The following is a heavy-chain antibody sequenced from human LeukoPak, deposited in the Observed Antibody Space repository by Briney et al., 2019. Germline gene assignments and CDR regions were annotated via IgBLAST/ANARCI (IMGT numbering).Heavy chain of an antibody. CDR1: GGSISSSSYY. J-gene: IGHJ4*02. CDR2: IYSGGST. CDR3: ARGLKIVGLLRPFDY. V-gene: IGHV3-66*02. Sequence: PSETLSLTCTVSGGSISSSSYYWGWVRQAPGKGLEWVSVIYSGGSTYYADSVKGRFTISRDNSKNTLYLQMNSLRAEDTAVYYCARGLKIVGLLRPFDYWGQGTLVTVSS. D-gene: IGHD2/OR15-2a*01.